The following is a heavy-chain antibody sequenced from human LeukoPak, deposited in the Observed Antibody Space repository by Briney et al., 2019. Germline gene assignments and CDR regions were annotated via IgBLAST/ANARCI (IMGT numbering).Heavy chain of an antibody. CDR2: ISSSSSYI. CDR1: GFTFSSYS. V-gene: IGHV3-21*01. CDR3: ASVRYCSSTSCLEGALDP. Sequence: GGSLRPSCAASGFTFSSYSMNWVRQAPGKGLEWVSSISSSSSYIYYADSVKGRFTISRDNAKNSLYLQMNSLRAEDTAVYYCASVRYCSSTSCLEGALDPWGQGALVTVSS. D-gene: IGHD2-2*01. J-gene: IGHJ5*02.